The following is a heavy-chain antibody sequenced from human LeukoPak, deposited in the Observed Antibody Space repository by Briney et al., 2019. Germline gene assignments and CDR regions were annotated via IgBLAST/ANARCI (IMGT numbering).Heavy chain of an antibody. J-gene: IGHJ4*02. CDR2: GDYSGST. Sequence: SETLSLTCTVSGDSFTSVTDYWAWIRQPPGKGLEWIASGDYSGSTYYNPSLKSRVTISVDTSKNQFSLKLSSVTAADTAVYYCASLTIAAASHYFDYWGQGTLVTVSS. CDR3: ASLTIAAASHYFDY. D-gene: IGHD6-13*01. V-gene: IGHV4-39*01. CDR1: GDSFTSVTDY.